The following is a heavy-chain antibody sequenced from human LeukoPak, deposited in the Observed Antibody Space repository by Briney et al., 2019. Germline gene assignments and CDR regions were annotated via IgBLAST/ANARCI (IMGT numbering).Heavy chain of an antibody. CDR3: AGYSGSYSGVDY. Sequence: SETLSLTCTVSAGSISSNDLSWLRQPPGKGLEWIGYIYYSGSINYNPSLKSRVTISVDTSKNQLSLKLRSVTAADTAVYYCAGYSGSYSGVDYWGQGTLVTVSS. CDR1: AGSISSND. CDR2: IYYSGSI. D-gene: IGHD1-26*01. J-gene: IGHJ4*02. V-gene: IGHV4-59*08.